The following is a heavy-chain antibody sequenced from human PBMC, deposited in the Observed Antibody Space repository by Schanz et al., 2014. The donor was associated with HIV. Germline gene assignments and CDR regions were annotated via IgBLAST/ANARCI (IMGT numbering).Heavy chain of an antibody. Sequence: QVQLVESGGGVVQPGRSLRLSCAASGFTFSSYGMHWVRQAPGKGLEWVAVIWYDGSNKYYADSVKGRFTISRDNSKNTLNLXXXSLXXEDTAVYYCARDCHGGVYYGDYVCYWGQGTPVSVSS. CDR2: IWYDGSNK. D-gene: IGHD4-17*01. V-gene: IGHV3-33*01. J-gene: IGHJ4*03. CDR1: GFTFSSYG. CDR3: ARDCHGGVYYGDYVCY.